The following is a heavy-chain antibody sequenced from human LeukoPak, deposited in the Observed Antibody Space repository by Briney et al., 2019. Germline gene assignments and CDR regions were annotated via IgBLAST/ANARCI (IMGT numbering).Heavy chain of an antibody. CDR2: IKQDGSEK. Sequence: PGGSLRLSCAASGFTFSSYWMSWVRQAPGKGLEWVANIKQDGSEKYYVDSVKGRFTISRDNAKNSLYLQMNSLRAEDTAVYYCARAEITIFGVVTLPYYYYGMDVWGQGTTVTVSS. J-gene: IGHJ6*02. V-gene: IGHV3-7*01. CDR1: GFTFSSYW. D-gene: IGHD3-3*01. CDR3: ARAEITIFGVVTLPYYYYGMDV.